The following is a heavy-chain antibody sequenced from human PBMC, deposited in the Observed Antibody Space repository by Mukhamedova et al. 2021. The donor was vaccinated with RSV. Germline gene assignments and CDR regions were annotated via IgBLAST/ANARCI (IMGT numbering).Heavy chain of an antibody. CDR3: ARVAAYSSSFGAF. CDR2: ISYDGSNK. Sequence: GFTFSSYAMHWVRQAPGKGLEWVAVISYDGSNKYYADSVKGRFTISRDNSKNTLYLQMNSLRAKDTAVYYCARVAAYSSSFGAF. V-gene: IGHV3-30*04. CDR1: GFTFSSYA. J-gene: IGHJ3*01. D-gene: IGHD6-13*01.